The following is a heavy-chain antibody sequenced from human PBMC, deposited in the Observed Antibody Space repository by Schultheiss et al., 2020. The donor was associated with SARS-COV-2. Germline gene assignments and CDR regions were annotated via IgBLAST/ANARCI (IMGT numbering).Heavy chain of an antibody. CDR1: GFTFSSYA. J-gene: IGHJ6*02. CDR2: ISGSGGSI. V-gene: IGHV3-23*01. Sequence: GGSLRLSCAASGFTFSSYAMSWVRQAPGKGLEWVSAISGSGGSIGYADSVKGRFTISRDNAKNTLYLQMNSLRAEDTAVYYCAREGWVNYGMDVWGQGTTVTVSS. CDR3: AREGWVNYGMDV. D-gene: IGHD1-26*01.